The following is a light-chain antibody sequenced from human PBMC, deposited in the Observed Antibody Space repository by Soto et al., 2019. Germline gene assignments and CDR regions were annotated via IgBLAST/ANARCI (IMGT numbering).Light chain of an antibody. J-gene: IGKJ3*01. V-gene: IGKV3-11*01. CDR3: QQRSNGFT. Sequence: EIVLTQSPATLSLSPGERATLSCRASQSVSSYLAWYQQKPGQAPRLLIYDASNKATGIPARFSGSGSGTDFTLTISSLAPEDFAVYYCQQRSNGFTFGPGTKVDIK. CDR2: DAS. CDR1: QSVSSY.